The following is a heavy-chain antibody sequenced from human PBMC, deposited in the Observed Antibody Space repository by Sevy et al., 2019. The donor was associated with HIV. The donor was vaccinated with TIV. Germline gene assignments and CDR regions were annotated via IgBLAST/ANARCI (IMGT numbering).Heavy chain of an antibody. Sequence: GGSLRLSCAASQFAFSDYAMTWVRQAPGKGLEWVASIGGSGGSTYYAESVRGRFTISRDNDKHVDYLQMDTLRVADTALYFCAKARMAARSLNPRLLNFDSWGQGTLVTVSS. CDR2: IGGSGGST. CDR1: QFAFSDYA. J-gene: IGHJ5*01. D-gene: IGHD6-6*01. V-gene: IGHV3-23*01. CDR3: AKARMAARSLNPRLLNFDS.